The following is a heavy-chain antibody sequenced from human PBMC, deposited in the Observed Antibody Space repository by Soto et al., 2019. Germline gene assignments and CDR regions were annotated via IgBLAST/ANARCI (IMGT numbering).Heavy chain of an antibody. CDR1: GFTFSTYG. CDR3: ARHGYSYGGGYFDY. CDR2: IWSDGSNK. J-gene: IGHJ4*02. V-gene: IGHV3-33*01. D-gene: IGHD5-18*01. Sequence: QVQLVESGGGVVQPGRSLRLSCAASGFTFSTYGMHWVRQAPGKGLEWVAVIWSDGSNKYYADSVKGRFTISRDNSKNTLYLQMNSLRAEDTAVYYCARHGYSYGGGYFDYWGQGTLVTVSS.